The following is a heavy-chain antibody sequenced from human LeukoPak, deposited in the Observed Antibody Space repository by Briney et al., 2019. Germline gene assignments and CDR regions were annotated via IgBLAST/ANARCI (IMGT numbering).Heavy chain of an antibody. D-gene: IGHD3-3*01. CDR2: IYPGDSDT. Sequence: GESLKISCKGSGYSFTSYRIGWVRQMPGKGLEWMGIIYPGDSDTRYSPSFQGQVTISADKSISTAYLQWSSLKASDTAMHYCARIEYITAGMYYFDYWGQGTLVTVSS. CDR3: ARIEYITAGMYYFDY. J-gene: IGHJ4*02. CDR1: GYSFTSYR. V-gene: IGHV5-51*01.